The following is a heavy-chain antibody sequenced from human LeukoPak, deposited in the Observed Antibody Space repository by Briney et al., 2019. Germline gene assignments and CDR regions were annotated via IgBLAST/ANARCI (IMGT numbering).Heavy chain of an antibody. J-gene: IGHJ3*02. Sequence: VASVKVSCKASGYTFTGYYMHWVRQAPGQGLEWMGWINPNSGGTNYAQKFQGRVTMTRDTSISTAYMELSRLRSDDTAVYYCARDRELLWFGEPDAFDIWGQGTMVTVSS. D-gene: IGHD3-10*01. CDR3: ARDRELLWFGEPDAFDI. CDR2: INPNSGGT. V-gene: IGHV1-2*02. CDR1: GYTFTGYY.